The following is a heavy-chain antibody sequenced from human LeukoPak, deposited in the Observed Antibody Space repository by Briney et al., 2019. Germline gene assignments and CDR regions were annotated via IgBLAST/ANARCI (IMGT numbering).Heavy chain of an antibody. CDR3: AHLPLATVTTYSVDV. J-gene: IGHJ6*02. Sequence: ASVKVSCKASGGTVSSYAINWVRQAPGQGLEWMGRIIPMLDVANYAQKFQGRVTITADKSTSTVCMELSSLRSEDTAVYYCAHLPLATVTTYSVDVWGQGTSVTVSS. D-gene: IGHD4-17*01. CDR1: GGTVSSYA. CDR2: IIPMLDVA. V-gene: IGHV1-69*04.